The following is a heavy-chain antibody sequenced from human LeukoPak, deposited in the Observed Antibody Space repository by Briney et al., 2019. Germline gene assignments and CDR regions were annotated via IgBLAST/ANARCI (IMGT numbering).Heavy chain of an antibody. V-gene: IGHV3-48*03. CDR1: GFTFSSYE. Sequence: TGGSLRLSCAASGFTFSSYEMNLVRQAPGKGLEWVSYISSSGSTIYYADSVKGRFTISRDNAKNSLYLQMNSLRAEDTAVYYCARSSGWFCFDYWGQGTLVTVSS. J-gene: IGHJ4*02. CDR2: ISSSGSTI. CDR3: ARSSGWFCFDY. D-gene: IGHD6-19*01.